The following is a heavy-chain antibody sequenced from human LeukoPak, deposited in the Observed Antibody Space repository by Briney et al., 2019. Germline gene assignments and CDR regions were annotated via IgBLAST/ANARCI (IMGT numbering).Heavy chain of an antibody. D-gene: IGHD3-10*01. Sequence: GSSVKVSCKASGGTFSSYVINWVRQAPGQGLEWMGWINPNSGGTNYAQKFQGRVTMTRDTSISTAYMELSRLRSDDTAVYYCARDMVPMVRGGALPGYWGQEPWSPSPQ. CDR3: ARDMVPMVRGGALPGY. V-gene: IGHV1-2*02. CDR1: GGTFSSYV. CDR2: INPNSGGT. J-gene: IGHJ4*01.